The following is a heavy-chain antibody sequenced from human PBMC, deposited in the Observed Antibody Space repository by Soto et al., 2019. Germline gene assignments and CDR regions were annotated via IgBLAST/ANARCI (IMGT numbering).Heavy chain of an antibody. V-gene: IGHV1-2*04. CDR1: GYTFTGYY. CDR2: INPNSGGT. CDR3: AREGYYYDSSGYYTYYYGMDA. J-gene: IGHJ6*02. Sequence: ASVKVSCKASGYTFTGYYMHWVRQAPGQGLEWMGWINPNSGGTNYAQKFQGWVTMTRDTSISTAYMELSRLRSDDTAVYYCAREGYYYDSSGYYTYYYGMDAWGQRTTVNV. D-gene: IGHD3-22*01.